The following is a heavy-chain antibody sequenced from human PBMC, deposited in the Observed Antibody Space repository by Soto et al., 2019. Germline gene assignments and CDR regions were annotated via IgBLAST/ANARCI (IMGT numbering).Heavy chain of an antibody. Sequence: GGSLRLSCAASGFTFGSFGMHWVRQAPGKGLEWVAVISADGSNKYYADSVKGRFTLSRDNSKNTVYPQTNTLRDEDTALYYCARGNLSFDFDSWGQGTLVTVSS. J-gene: IGHJ4*01. CDR3: ARGNLSFDFDS. D-gene: IGHD2-15*01. CDR1: GFTFGSFG. V-gene: IGHV3-30*03. CDR2: ISADGSNK.